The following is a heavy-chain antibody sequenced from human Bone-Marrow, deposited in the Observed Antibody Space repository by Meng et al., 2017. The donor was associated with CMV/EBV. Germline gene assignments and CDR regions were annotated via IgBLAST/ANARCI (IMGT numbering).Heavy chain of an antibody. D-gene: IGHD3-10*01. V-gene: IGHV1-46*01. CDR1: GFTFSGYG. CDR2: INPSGGST. J-gene: IGHJ4*02. Sequence: GGSLRLSCVTSGFTFSGYGMHWVRQAPGQGLEWMGIINPSGGSTSYAQKFQGRVTMTRDTSTSTVNMELSSLRSEDTAVYYCARDWFGDGSGSPPLYYFDYWGQGTLVTVSS. CDR3: ARDWFGDGSGSPPLYYFDY.